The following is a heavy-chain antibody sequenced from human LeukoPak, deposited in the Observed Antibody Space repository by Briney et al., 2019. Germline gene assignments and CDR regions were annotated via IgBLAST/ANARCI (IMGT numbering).Heavy chain of an antibody. V-gene: IGHV3-30*18. D-gene: IGHD3-22*01. Sequence: GGSLRLSCAASGFTFSSYGMHWVRQAPGKGLEWVAVISYDGSNKYYADSVKGRFTISRDNSKNTLYLQMNSLRAEDTAVYYCVKGEDDSSGYYLMGSDSWGQGTLVTVSS. CDR1: GFTFSSYG. CDR3: VKGEDDSSGYYLMGSDS. CDR2: ISYDGSNK. J-gene: IGHJ4*02.